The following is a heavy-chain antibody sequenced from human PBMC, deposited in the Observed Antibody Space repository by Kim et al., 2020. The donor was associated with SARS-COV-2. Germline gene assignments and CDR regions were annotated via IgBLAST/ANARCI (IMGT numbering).Heavy chain of an antibody. Sequence: GGSLRRSCAGSGFTFSSYWLTWVRQAPGKGLEWVANIKRDGSEKYYVDSVKGRFTITRDNAKNSLYLQMDSMRVEDTAIYYCARGSGWFDPWGQGTLVTVSS. CDR3: ARGSGWFDP. CDR2: IKRDGSEK. CDR1: GFTFSSYW. D-gene: IGHD1-26*01. J-gene: IGHJ5*02. V-gene: IGHV3-7*01.